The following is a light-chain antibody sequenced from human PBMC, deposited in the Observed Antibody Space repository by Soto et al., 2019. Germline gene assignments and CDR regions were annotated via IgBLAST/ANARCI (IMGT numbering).Light chain of an antibody. J-gene: IGKJ1*01. CDR1: QSVRSNF. V-gene: IGKV3-11*01. Sequence: EIVLTQSPGTLSLSPGERATLSCRASQSVRSNFLAWYQQKPGQAPRLFIYDVSKRATGIPARFSGSGSGTDFTLTISSLEPEDFAVYFCQQRYDWPWTFGLGTKVDIK. CDR2: DVS. CDR3: QQRYDWPWT.